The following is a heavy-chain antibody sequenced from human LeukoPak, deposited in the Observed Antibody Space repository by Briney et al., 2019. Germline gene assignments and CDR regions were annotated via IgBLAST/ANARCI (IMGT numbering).Heavy chain of an antibody. J-gene: IGHJ3*01. V-gene: IGHV1-18*01. CDR1: GYTFTTHG. Sequence: GASVRVSCKASGYTFTTHGISWVRQDPGQGLEWMGWISTYNGNTNYAQRLQGRVTMTTDTSTSTAYMELRSLRSDDTAVYYCARRDNVGDALDVWGQGTMVTVSS. CDR2: ISTYNGNT. CDR3: ARRDNVGDALDV. D-gene: IGHD3-10*01.